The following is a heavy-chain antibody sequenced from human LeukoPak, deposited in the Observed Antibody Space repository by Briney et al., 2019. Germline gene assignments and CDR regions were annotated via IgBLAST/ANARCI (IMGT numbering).Heavy chain of an antibody. V-gene: IGHV3-21*01. CDR3: ARGQRGSYAAFDI. CDR2: ISSSSSYI. CDR1: GFTFSSYS. J-gene: IGHJ3*02. D-gene: IGHD1-26*01. Sequence: GGSLRLSCAASGFTFSSYSMNWVRQAPGKGLEWVSSISSSSSYIYYADSVKGRFTISRDNAKNSLYLRMNSLRAEDTAVYYCARGQRGSYAAFDIWGQGTMVTVSS.